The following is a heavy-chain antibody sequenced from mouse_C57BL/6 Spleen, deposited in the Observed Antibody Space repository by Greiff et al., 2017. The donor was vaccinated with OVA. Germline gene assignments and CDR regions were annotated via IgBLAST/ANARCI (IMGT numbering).Heavy chain of an antibody. D-gene: IGHD1-1*01. CDR2: IHPNSGST. J-gene: IGHJ1*03. V-gene: IGHV1-64*01. Sequence: QVQLQQPGAELVKPGASVKLSCKASGYTFTSYWMHWVKQRPGQGLEWIGMIHPNSGSTNYNEKFKSKATLTVDKSSSTAYMQLSSLTSEGSAVYYCARSSGTLRFGYWYFDVWGTGTTVTVSS. CDR1: GYTFTSYW. CDR3: ARSSGTLRFGYWYFDV.